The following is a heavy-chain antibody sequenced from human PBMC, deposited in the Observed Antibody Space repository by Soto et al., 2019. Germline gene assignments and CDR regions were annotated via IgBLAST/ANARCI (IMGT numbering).Heavy chain of an antibody. V-gene: IGHV3-23*01. CDR2: ISGSGGST. CDR3: AKVTVHGLRFLEWELERHAFDI. J-gene: IGHJ3*02. CDR1: GFTFSSYA. Sequence: GGSLRLSCAASGFTFSSYAMSWVRQAPGKGLEWVSAISGSGGSTYYADSVKARFTISRDNSKNTLYLQMNSLRAEDTAVYYCAKVTVHGLRFLEWELERHAFDIWGQGTMVTVSS. D-gene: IGHD3-3*01.